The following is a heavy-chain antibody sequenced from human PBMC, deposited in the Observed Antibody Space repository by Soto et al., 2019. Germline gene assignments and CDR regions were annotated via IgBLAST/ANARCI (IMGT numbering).Heavy chain of an antibody. V-gene: IGHV4-59*01. Sequence: SETLSLTCTVSGGSISGYYWSWIRQPPGKGLEWIGNVYYSGGAKYNPSVKRRVSISVDTSKNQFSLNLSSVTAADTAVYFCARDFAYFDSWGQGTLVTVSS. J-gene: IGHJ4*02. CDR2: VYYSGGA. D-gene: IGHD3-3*01. CDR3: ARDFAYFDS. CDR1: GGSISGYY.